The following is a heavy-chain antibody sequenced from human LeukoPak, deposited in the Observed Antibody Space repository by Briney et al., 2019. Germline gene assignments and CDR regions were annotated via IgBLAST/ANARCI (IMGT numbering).Heavy chain of an antibody. CDR3: ARDLVPSQTRRDGYNFDY. D-gene: IGHD5-24*01. V-gene: IGHV1-46*01. CDR1: GYTLTSYY. Sequence: ASVKVSCKASGYTLTSYYMHWVRQAPGQGLEWMGIINPSGGSTSYAQKFQGRVTMTRDTSTSTVYMELSSLRSEDTAVYYRARDLVPSQTRRDGYNFDYWGQGTLVTVSS. CDR2: INPSGGST. J-gene: IGHJ4*02.